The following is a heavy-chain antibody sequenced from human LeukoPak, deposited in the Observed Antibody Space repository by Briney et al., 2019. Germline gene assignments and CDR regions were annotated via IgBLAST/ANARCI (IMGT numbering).Heavy chain of an antibody. D-gene: IGHD6-19*01. Sequence: GGTLRLSCAASGFTFSRYGMSWVRQAPGKGLEWVSAISGSGDNTYYADSVKGRFTISRDNAKNSLYLQMNSLRAEDTAVYYCARGVDDIAVAGHFDYWGQGTLVTVSS. V-gene: IGHV3-23*01. CDR3: ARGVDDIAVAGHFDY. J-gene: IGHJ4*02. CDR1: GFTFSRYG. CDR2: ISGSGDNT.